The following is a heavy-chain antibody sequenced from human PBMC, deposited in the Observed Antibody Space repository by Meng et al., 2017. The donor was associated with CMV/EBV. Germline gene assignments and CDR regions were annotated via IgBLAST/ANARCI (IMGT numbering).Heavy chain of an antibody. CDR1: GFTFSSYA. J-gene: IGHJ6*02. V-gene: IGHV3-30*04. Sequence: GESLKISCAASGFTFSSYAMHWVRQAPGKGLEWVAVISYDGSNKYYADSVKGRFTISRDNSKNTLYLQMNSLRAEDTAVYYCASITALSMDVWGQGTTVTVSS. CDR2: ISYDGSNK. D-gene: IGHD5-18*01. CDR3: ASITALSMDV.